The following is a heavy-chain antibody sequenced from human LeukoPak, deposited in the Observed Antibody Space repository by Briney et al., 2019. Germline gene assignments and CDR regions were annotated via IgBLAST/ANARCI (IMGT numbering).Heavy chain of an antibody. CDR3: ARAVPGHPGHAFDI. D-gene: IGHD6-19*01. Sequence: PGGSLRLSCAASGFTVSSNYMSWVRQAPGKGLEWLSVIYSGGNTYYADSVKGRFTISRDNSKNTLYLQMNSLRVEDTAVYYCARAVPGHPGHAFDIWGQGTMVIVSS. V-gene: IGHV3-66*01. CDR2: IYSGGNT. CDR1: GFTVSSNY. J-gene: IGHJ3*02.